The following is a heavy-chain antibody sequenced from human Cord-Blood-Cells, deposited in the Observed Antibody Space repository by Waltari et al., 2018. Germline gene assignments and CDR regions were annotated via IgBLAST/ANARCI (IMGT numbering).Heavy chain of an antibody. CDR2: IYHSGGT. D-gene: IGHD1-1*01. CDR3: AREGERGWFDP. V-gene: IGHV4-38-2*02. Sequence: QVQLQESGPGLVKPSETLSLTCAVSGYSISSGYYWGWTRQPPGKGLEWIGRIYHSGGTYYNPCLKSRVTISVDTSKSQFSLKLGSVTAADTAVYYCAREGERGWFDPWGQGTLVTVSS. CDR1: GYSISSGYY. J-gene: IGHJ5*02.